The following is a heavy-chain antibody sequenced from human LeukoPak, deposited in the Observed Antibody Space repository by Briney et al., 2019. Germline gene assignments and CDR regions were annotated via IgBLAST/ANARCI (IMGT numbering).Heavy chain of an antibody. CDR3: ARRNTTPQGHPFDS. CDR1: GGSLSSGSYY. CDR2: IYTDGST. Sequence: SETLSLTCTVSGGSLSSGSYYWSWIRQPAGKGLEWIGRIYTDGSTNYNPSLRSRVTISVDTSKNQFSLRLNSVTAADTAVYHSARRNTTPQGHPFDSWGQGTLVTVSS. D-gene: IGHD1-1*01. J-gene: IGHJ4*02. V-gene: IGHV4-61*02.